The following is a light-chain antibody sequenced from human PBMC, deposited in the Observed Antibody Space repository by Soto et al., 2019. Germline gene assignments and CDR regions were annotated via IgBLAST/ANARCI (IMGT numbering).Light chain of an antibody. CDR2: DAS. CDR1: QSVGSD. Sequence: EIVLTQSPATLSLSPGERATLSCRASQSVGSDLAWYQQKPGQAPTLLIYDASYRATGIPARFSGSGSGTDFTLTINSLAPEDFAVYYCQQRSNWITFGQGTRLEIK. V-gene: IGKV3-11*01. CDR3: QQRSNWIT. J-gene: IGKJ5*01.